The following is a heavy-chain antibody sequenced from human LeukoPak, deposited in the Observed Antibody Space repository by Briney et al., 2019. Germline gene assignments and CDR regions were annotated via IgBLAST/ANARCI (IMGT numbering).Heavy chain of an antibody. J-gene: IGHJ4*02. CDR2: IYYSGST. Sequence: PSETLSLTCAVYGGSFSGYYWSWIRQPPGKGLEWIGYIYYSGSTSYNPSIKSRVTISVDTSKNQFSLKLSSVTAADTAVYYCARGNEYYYDSSAYYGHPPPDYWGRGTLVTVSS. V-gene: IGHV4-59*01. CDR1: GGSFSGYY. D-gene: IGHD3-22*01. CDR3: ARGNEYYYDSSAYYGHPPPDY.